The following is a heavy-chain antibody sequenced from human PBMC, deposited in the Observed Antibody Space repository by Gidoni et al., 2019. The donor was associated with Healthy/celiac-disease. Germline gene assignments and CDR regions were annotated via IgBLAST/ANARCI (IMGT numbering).Heavy chain of an antibody. Sequence: AASGFTFSSYAMHWVRQAPGKGLEWVAVISYDGSNKYYADSVKGRFTISRDNSKNTLYLKMNSLRAEDTAVYYCARLGSGSSSYYWGQGTLVTVSS. D-gene: IGHD6-13*01. CDR1: GFTFSSYA. J-gene: IGHJ4*02. CDR2: ISYDGSNK. V-gene: IGHV3-30-3*01. CDR3: ARLGSGSSSYY.